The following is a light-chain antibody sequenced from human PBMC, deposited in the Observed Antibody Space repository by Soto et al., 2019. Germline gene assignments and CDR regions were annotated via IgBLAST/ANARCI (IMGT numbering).Light chain of an antibody. CDR3: SSYTSSFTLV. J-gene: IGLJ2*01. Sequence: QSVLTQPASVSGSPGQSITISCTGTSSDVGGYNYVSWYQQHPGKAPTLMIYDVSNRPSGVSNRFSGSKSGNTASLTISGLQADDEADYYCSSYTSSFTLVFGGGTQLTVL. CDR1: SSDVGGYNY. V-gene: IGLV2-14*03. CDR2: DVS.